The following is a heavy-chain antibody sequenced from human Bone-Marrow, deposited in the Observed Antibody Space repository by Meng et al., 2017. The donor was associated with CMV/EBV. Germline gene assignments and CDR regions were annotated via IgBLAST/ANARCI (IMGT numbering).Heavy chain of an antibody. CDR3: ARVVGVAARPVWFYP. D-gene: IGHD6-6*01. Sequence: SETPSLTCAVYGGSFSGYYWSWIRQPPGKGLEWIGEINHSGSTNYNPSLKSRVTISVDTSKNQFSLKLSSVTAADTAVYYCARVVGVAARPVWFYPWGQGTLVTVSS. J-gene: IGHJ5*02. V-gene: IGHV4-34*01. CDR2: INHSGST. CDR1: GGSFSGYY.